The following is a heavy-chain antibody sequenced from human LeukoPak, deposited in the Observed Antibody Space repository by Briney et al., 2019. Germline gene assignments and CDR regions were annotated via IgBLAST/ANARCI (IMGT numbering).Heavy chain of an antibody. CDR3: TTDPALKGDY. V-gene: IGHV3-15*01. CDR1: GFNINNVW. J-gene: IGHJ4*02. CDR2: IKSKIDGGTT. Sequence: GGSLRLSCAASGFNINNVWMSWVRQAPGKGLEWVGRIKSKIDGGTTDYVAPVKGRFTISRDDSKNMVYLQMNSLKTEDTAVYYCTTDPALKGDYWGQGTLVTVSS.